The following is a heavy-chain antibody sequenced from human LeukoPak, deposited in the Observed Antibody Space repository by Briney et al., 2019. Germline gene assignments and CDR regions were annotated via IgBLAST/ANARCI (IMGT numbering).Heavy chain of an antibody. J-gene: IGHJ4*02. Sequence: ASVKVSCKASGCTFTDYYIQWVRQAPGQGLGWMGTIRPGDTRTTYAQKFQGRVTMTWDMSTTTGYMELSSLRSEDTAVYYCVREKSGGTYDYWGQGTMVTVSS. CDR1: GCTFTDYY. D-gene: IGHD3-16*01. V-gene: IGHV1-46*01. CDR3: VREKSGGTYDY. CDR2: IRPGDTRT.